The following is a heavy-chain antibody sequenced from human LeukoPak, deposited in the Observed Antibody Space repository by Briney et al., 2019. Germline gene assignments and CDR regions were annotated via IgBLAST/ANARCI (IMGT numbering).Heavy chain of an antibody. CDR1: AFDFDDYA. Sequence: GGSLRLSCAASAFDFDDYAMHWVRQAPGKGLEWVSGISWNSGSIGYADSVKGRFTISRDNAKNSLYLQMNSLRAEDTALYYCAKDRGDYYGSGSTFDYWGQETLVTVSS. J-gene: IGHJ4*02. CDR3: AKDRGDYYGSGSTFDY. D-gene: IGHD3-10*01. CDR2: ISWNSGSI. V-gene: IGHV3-9*01.